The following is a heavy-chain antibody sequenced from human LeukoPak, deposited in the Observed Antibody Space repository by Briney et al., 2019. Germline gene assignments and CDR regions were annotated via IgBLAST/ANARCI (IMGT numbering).Heavy chain of an antibody. D-gene: IGHD3-3*01. CDR1: GFTFSSYG. CDR2: ISYDGSNK. V-gene: IGHV3-30*18. CDR3: AKELSYKKRVTIFPNWFDP. J-gene: IGHJ5*02. Sequence: PGGSLRLSCAASGFTFSSYGMHWVRQAPGKGLEWVAVISYDGSNKYYADSVKGRFTISRDNSKNTLYLQMNSLRAEDTAVYYCAKELSYKKRVTIFPNWFDPWGQGTLVTVSS.